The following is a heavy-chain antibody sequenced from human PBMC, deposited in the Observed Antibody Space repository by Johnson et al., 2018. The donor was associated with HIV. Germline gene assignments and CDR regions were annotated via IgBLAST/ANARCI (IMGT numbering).Heavy chain of an antibody. CDR3: ARLFYGDDAFDI. CDR2: IRGSDRTT. V-gene: IGHV3-11*01. Sequence: QVQLVESGGGVVQPGGSLRLSCAASGFSFSDYYMSCIRQAPGRGLEWVSYIRGSDRTTYYADSVQGRFTISRDNSKNTLYLQMNSLRAEDTAVYYCARLFYGDDAFDIWGQGTMVTVSS. D-gene: IGHD4-17*01. CDR1: GFSFSDYY. J-gene: IGHJ3*02.